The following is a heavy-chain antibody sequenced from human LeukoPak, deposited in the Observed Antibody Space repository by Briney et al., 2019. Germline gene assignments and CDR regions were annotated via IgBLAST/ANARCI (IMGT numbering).Heavy chain of an antibody. CDR3: ATTIKRGLVVPAAIDY. D-gene: IGHD2-2*01. CDR2: IYYSGST. V-gene: IGHV4-59*08. CDR1: GGSINGYY. Sequence: SETLSLTCTVSGGSINGYYWSWIRQPPGKGLEWIGYIYYSGSTNYNPSLKSRVTISVDTSKNQFSLKLSSVTAADTAVYYCATTIKRGLVVPAAIDYWGQGTLVTVSS. J-gene: IGHJ4*02.